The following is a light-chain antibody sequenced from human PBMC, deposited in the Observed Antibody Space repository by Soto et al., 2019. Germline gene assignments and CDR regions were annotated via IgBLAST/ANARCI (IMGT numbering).Light chain of an antibody. J-gene: IGKJ4*01. Sequence: ILMTQSPATVSLSPGERATLSCRASQSIYYNVAWYQHRPGQAPRLLIYRASSRAPGVPARFSGSGSGTEITLTSSSQQPDDFAVYSCLQYHSLWAFGEGTKVEI. CDR3: LQYHSLWA. V-gene: IGKV3-15*01. CDR2: RAS. CDR1: QSIYYN.